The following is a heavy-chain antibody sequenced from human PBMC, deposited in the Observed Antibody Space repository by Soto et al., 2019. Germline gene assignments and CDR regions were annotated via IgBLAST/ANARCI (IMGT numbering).Heavy chain of an antibody. CDR2: ISYDGSNK. CDR3: AKPSSTSLAARWKDYYYYGMDV. J-gene: IGHJ6*02. V-gene: IGHV3-30*18. Sequence: GGSLRLSCAASGFTFSSYGMHWVRQAPGKGLEWVAVISYDGSNKYYADSVKGRFTISRDNSKNTLYLQMNSLRAEDTAVYYCAKPSSTSLAARWKDYYYYGMDVWGQGTTVTVSS. D-gene: IGHD6-6*01. CDR1: GFTFSSYG.